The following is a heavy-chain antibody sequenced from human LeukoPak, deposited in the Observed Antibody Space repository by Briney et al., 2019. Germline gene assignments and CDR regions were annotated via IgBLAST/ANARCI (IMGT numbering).Heavy chain of an antibody. Sequence: GGSLRLSCAASGFTFSTYSMNWVRQAPGKGLEWVSFISSSSTYIYYADPVKGRFTIFRDNAKNSLYLQMNSLRAEDTALYYCARVSTATVINTEDYWGQGTLVTVSS. D-gene: IGHD4-17*01. CDR2: ISSSSTYI. J-gene: IGHJ4*02. CDR1: GFTFSTYS. V-gene: IGHV3-21*01. CDR3: ARVSTATVINTEDY.